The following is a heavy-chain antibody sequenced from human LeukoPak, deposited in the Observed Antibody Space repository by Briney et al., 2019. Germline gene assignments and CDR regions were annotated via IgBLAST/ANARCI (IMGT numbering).Heavy chain of an antibody. Sequence: ASVKVSCRASGYTSTSPDINWVRQATGRGLEWLGWMNPRDNTGYAQKFQGRVTLTRDKSINTAYMELSSLRSEDTAVYYCARYTQHYGFDIWGQGTMVTVSA. J-gene: IGHJ3*02. CDR2: MNPRDNT. CDR3: ARYTQHYGFDI. D-gene: IGHD3-3*02. V-gene: IGHV1-8*01. CDR1: GYTSTSPD.